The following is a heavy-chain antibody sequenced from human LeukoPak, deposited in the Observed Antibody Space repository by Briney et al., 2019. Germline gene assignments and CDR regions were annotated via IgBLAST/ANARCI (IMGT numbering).Heavy chain of an antibody. CDR2: IYYSGST. CDR3: ARADGGNSRIDY. J-gene: IGHJ4*02. Sequence: PSETLSLTCTVSGGSISSSSYYWGWIRQPPGKGLEWIGSIYYSGSTYYNPSLKSRVTISVDTSKNQFSLKLSSVTAADTAVYYCARADGGNSRIDYWGQGTLVTVSS. D-gene: IGHD4-23*01. CDR1: GGSISSSSYY. V-gene: IGHV4-39*07.